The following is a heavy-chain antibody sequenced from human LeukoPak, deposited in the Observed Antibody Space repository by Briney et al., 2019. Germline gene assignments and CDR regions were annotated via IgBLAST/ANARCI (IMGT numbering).Heavy chain of an antibody. Sequence: GGSLRLSCAASGFTFSTHWMNWVRQAPGKGLEWVANIKEDGSEKYYVDSVKGRFTISRDNAKNSLYLQMKSLRADDTAVYYCARDLREPAVSYYMDVWAKGTTVTVSS. CDR1: GFTFSTHW. J-gene: IGHJ6*03. D-gene: IGHD2-2*01. CDR2: IKEDGSEK. V-gene: IGHV3-7*01. CDR3: ARDLREPAVSYYMDV.